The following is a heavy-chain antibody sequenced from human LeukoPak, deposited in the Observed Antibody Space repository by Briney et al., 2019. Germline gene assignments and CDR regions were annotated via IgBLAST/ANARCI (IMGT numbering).Heavy chain of an antibody. CDR3: AKDVGGYSYGYDYFDY. Sequence: GGSLRLSCAASKFSFTSYWMHWVRQAPGKGLVWVSRINPDGSRTNYADSVEGRFTISRDNSKNTLYLQMNSLRAEDTAVYYCAKDVGGYSYGYDYFDYWGQGTLVTVSS. CDR1: KFSFTSYW. V-gene: IGHV3-74*01. CDR2: INPDGSRT. J-gene: IGHJ4*02. D-gene: IGHD5-18*01.